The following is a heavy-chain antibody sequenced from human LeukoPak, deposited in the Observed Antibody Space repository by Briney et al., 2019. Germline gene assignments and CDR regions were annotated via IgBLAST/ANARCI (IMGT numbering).Heavy chain of an antibody. V-gene: IGHV3-9*01. CDR3: AKDFYDSSGYFDY. CDR1: AFTFDDYA. CDR2: ISWNSGSI. Sequence: SGGSLRLSCAASAFTFDDYAMHWVRQAPGKGLEWVSGISWNSGSIGYADSVKGRFTISRDNAKNSLYLQMNSLRAEDTALYYCAKDFYDSSGYFDYWGQGTLVTVSS. D-gene: IGHD3-22*01. J-gene: IGHJ4*02.